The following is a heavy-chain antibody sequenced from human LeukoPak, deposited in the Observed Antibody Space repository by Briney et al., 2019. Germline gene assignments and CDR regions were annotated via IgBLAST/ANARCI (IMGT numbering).Heavy chain of an antibody. CDR2: ISSSSSYI. J-gene: IGHJ2*01. V-gene: IGHV3-21*01. CDR3: ASIYVVGHLMDAIDL. CDR1: LFTFRHYI. Sequence: GGSLTLSCPASLFTFRHYIMNWVRQAAGKGLAGVSSISSSSSYIYYADSVKGRFTISRDNAKNSLYLQMNSLRAEDTAVYYCASIYVVGHLMDAIDLWGRGTLVTVSS. D-gene: IGHD2-15*01.